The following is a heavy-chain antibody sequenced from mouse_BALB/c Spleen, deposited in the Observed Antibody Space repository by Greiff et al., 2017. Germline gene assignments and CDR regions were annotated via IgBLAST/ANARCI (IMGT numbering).Heavy chain of an antibody. J-gene: IGHJ3*01. Sequence: VQLQQSGAELVKPGASVKLSCTASGFNIKDTYMHWVQQRPEQGLEWIGRIGPANGNTKYDPKFQGKVTITADTSSNTAYLQLSSLTSEDTAVYYCAREAPFAYWGQGTLVTVSA. CDR3: AREAPFAY. CDR2: IGPANGNT. V-gene: IGHV14-3*02. CDR1: GFNIKDTY.